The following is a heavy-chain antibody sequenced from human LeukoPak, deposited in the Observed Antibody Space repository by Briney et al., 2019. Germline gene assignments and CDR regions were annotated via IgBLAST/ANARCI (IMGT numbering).Heavy chain of an antibody. CDR3: ARSPEIWFGELSWFDP. CDR2: INHSGST. V-gene: IGHV4-34*01. D-gene: IGHD3-10*01. Sequence: SETLSLTCAVYGGSFSGYYWSWIRQPPGKGLEWIGEINHSGSTNYNPSLKSRVTISVDTSKNQFSLKLSSVTAADTAVYYCARSPEIWFGELSWFDPWGQGTLVTVSS. CDR1: GGSFSGYY. J-gene: IGHJ5*02.